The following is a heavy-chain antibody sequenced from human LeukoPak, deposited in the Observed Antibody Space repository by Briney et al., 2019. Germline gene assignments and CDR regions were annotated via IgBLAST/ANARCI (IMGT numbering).Heavy chain of an antibody. V-gene: IGHV1-2*02. D-gene: IGHD6-19*01. J-gene: IGHJ5*02. CDR2: INPNSGGT. CDR1: GYTFTGYY. Sequence: GASVKVSCKASGYTFTGYYMHWVRQAPGQGLEWMGWINPNSGGTNYAQKFQGRVTMTRDTSISTAYMELSRLRSDGTAVYYCARAGYSSGWYWFDPWGQGTLVTVSS. CDR3: ARAGYSSGWYWFDP.